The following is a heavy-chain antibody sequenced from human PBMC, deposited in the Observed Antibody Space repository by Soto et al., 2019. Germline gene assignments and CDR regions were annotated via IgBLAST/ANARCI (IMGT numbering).Heavy chain of an antibody. V-gene: IGHV5-51*01. CDR1: GYSFTSYW. D-gene: IGHD3-10*01. J-gene: IGHJ6*02. CDR2: IYPGDSDT. CDR3: ASATDPYGSGNHYYYGMDV. Sequence: GESLKISCKGSGYSFTSYWIGWVRQMPGKGLEWMGIIYPGDSDTRYSPSFQGQVTISADKSISTAYLQWSSLKASDTAMYYCASATDPYGSGNHYYYGMDVWGQGTTVTVSS.